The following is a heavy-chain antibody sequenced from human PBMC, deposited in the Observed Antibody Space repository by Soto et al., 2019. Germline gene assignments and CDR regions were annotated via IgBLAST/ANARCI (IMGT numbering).Heavy chain of an antibody. CDR1: GGSFSGYY. V-gene: IGHV4-34*01. CDR2: INHSGST. J-gene: IGHJ4*02. CDR3: ARGLLLRYFDWLPYYFDY. D-gene: IGHD3-9*01. Sequence: SETLSLTCAVYGGSFSGYYWSWIRQPPGKGLEWIGEINHSGSTNYNPSLKSRVTISVDTSKNQSSLKLSSVTAADTAVYYCARGLLLRYFDWLPYYFDYWGQGTLVTVS.